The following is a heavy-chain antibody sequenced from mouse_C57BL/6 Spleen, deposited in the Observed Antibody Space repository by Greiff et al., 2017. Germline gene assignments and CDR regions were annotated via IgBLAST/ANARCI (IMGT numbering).Heavy chain of an antibody. Sequence: EVQGVESGGGLVKPGGSLKLSCAASGFTFSSYTMSWVRQTPEKRLEWVATISGGGGNTYYPDSVKGRFTISRDNAKNTLYLQMSSLRSEDTALYYCARSGGYDRLAYWGQGTLVTVSA. CDR1: GFTFSSYT. D-gene: IGHD2-2*01. CDR2: ISGGGGNT. CDR3: ARSGGYDRLAY. V-gene: IGHV5-9*01. J-gene: IGHJ3*01.